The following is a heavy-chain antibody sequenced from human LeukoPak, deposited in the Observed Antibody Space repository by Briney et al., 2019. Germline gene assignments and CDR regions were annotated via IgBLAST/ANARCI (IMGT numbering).Heavy chain of an antibody. V-gene: IGHV6-1*01. CDR2: TYYRSKWYT. CDR3: ARVPHSSSWSFDY. D-gene: IGHD6-13*01. CDR1: GDSVSSNSAA. Sequence: SQTLSLTCAISGDSVSSNSAAWNWIRQSPSRGLEWLGRTYYRSKWYTDYAVSVKRRISINPDTSKNKFSLQVNSVTPEDTAVYYCARVPHSSSWSFDYWGQGTLVTVSS. J-gene: IGHJ4*02.